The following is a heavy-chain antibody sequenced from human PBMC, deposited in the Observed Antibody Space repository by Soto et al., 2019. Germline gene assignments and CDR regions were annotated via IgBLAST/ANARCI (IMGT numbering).Heavy chain of an antibody. D-gene: IGHD3-10*01. CDR2: ISWNSGSI. J-gene: IGHJ5*02. V-gene: IGHV3-9*01. CDR3: AKARWFGELSGGFDP. CDR1: GFTFDDYA. Sequence: GGSLRLSCAASGFTFDDYAMHWVRQAPGKGLEWVSGISWNSGSIGYADSVKGRFTISRDNAKNSLYLQMNSLRAEDTAWYYCAKARWFGELSGGFDPWGQGTLVTVSS.